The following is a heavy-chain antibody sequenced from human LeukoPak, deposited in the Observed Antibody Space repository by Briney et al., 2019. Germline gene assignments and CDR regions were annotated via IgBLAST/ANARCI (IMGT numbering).Heavy chain of an antibody. CDR1: GFTFSSYA. CDR3: ARENPDTAMAILDY. V-gene: IGHV3-74*01. D-gene: IGHD5-18*01. Sequence: GRSLRLSCAASGFTFSSYAMHWVRQAPGKGLVWVSRINTDGSSTSYADSVKGRFTISRDNAKNTLYLQMNSLRAEDTAVYYCARENPDTAMAILDYWGQGTLVTVSS. J-gene: IGHJ4*02. CDR2: INTDGSST.